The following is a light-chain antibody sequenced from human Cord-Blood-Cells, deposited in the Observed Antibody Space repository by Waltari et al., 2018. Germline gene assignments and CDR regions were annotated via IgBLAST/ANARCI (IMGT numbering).Light chain of an antibody. CDR2: DVS. J-gene: IGLJ1*01. CDR3: CSYAGSSTYV. CDR1: TRDVGGYNY. V-gene: IGLV2-23*02. Sequence: QSALTQPASVSGSPGQSITISCTGTTRDVGGYNYVSWYQQHPAKAPKLMIYDVSNRPSGVSNRFSGSKSGNTASLTISGLQAEDEADYYCCSYAGSSTYVFGTGTKVTVL.